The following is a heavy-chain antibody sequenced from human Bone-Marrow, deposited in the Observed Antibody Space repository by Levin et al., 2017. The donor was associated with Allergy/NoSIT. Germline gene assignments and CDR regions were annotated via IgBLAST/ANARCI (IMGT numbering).Heavy chain of an antibody. CDR2: IYHSGST. CDR3: ARGEYSYGSGSYYLDY. J-gene: IGHJ4*02. V-gene: IGHV4-31*03. CDR1: GDSISSGGYY. Sequence: SETLSLTCTVSGDSISSGGYYWSWIRQHPGTGLEWIGYIYHSGSTYYNPSLKGRVTILVDTSKNEFSLKLSSVTAADTAVFYCARGEYSYGSGSYYLDYWGQGTLVTVSS. D-gene: IGHD3-10*01.